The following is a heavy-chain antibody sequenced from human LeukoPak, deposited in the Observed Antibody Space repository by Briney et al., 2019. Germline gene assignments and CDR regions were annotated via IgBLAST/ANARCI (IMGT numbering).Heavy chain of an antibody. J-gene: IGHJ5*02. CDR3: AKEPRENSGYYVSGWFDP. CDR1: GFTFSSYA. V-gene: IGHV3-23*01. CDR2: ISGSGGST. D-gene: IGHD5-12*01. Sequence: GGSLRLSCAASGFTFSSYAMSWVRQAPGKGLEWVSAISGSGGSTYYADSVKGRFTISRGNSKNTLFLQMNSLRADDTAVYYCAKEPRENSGYYVSGWFDPWGQGTLVTVSS.